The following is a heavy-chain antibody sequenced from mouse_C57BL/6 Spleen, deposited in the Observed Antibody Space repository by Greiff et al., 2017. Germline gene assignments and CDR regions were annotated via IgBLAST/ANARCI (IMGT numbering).Heavy chain of an antibody. CDR1: GYSITSGYY. CDR2: ISYDGSN. Sequence: ESGPGLVKPSQSLSLTCSVTGYSITSGYYWNWIRQFPGNKLEWMGYISYDGSNNYNPSLKNRISITRDTSTNRFFLKLNSVTAEDTATYYWAREDGSSLDYWGQGTTLTVSS. V-gene: IGHV3-6*01. J-gene: IGHJ2*01. D-gene: IGHD1-1*01. CDR3: AREDGSSLDY.